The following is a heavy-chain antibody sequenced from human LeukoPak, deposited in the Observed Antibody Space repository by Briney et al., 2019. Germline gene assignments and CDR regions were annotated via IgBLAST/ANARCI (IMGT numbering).Heavy chain of an antibody. Sequence: GSSVTVSCKASGGTFTIYAISWVRQAPGQGLEWMGGIIPIFGTANYAQKFQGRVTITADESTSTAYMELSSLRSEDTAVYYCARDRGYCSSTSCPINWFDPWGQGTLVTVSS. D-gene: IGHD2-2*01. CDR3: ARDRGYCSSTSCPINWFDP. J-gene: IGHJ5*02. CDR1: GGTFTIYA. V-gene: IGHV1-69*01. CDR2: IIPIFGTA.